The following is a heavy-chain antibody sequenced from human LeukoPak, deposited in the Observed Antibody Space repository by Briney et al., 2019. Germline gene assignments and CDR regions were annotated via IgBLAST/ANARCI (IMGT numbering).Heavy chain of an antibody. D-gene: IGHD1-26*01. V-gene: IGHV3-72*01. J-gene: IGHJ4*02. CDR2: IRNKVNSYTT. CDR1: GFTFSDHY. CDR3: ARASGTYSGSYYGGFYFDY. Sequence: GGSLRLSCAASGFTFSDHYMDWVRQAPGKGLEWVGRIRNKVNSYTTEYAASVKGRFTISRDDSKNSLYLQMNSLKTEDTAVYYCARASGTYSGSYYGGFYFDYWGQGTLVTVSS.